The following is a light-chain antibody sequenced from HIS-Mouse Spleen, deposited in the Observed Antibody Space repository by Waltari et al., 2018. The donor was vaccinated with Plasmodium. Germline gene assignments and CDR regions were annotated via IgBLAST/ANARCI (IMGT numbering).Light chain of an antibody. CDR1: QSISSY. CDR3: RQSYSSHGCT. V-gene: IGKV1-39*01. Sequence: DIQMTQSPSSLSASVGDRVTITCRASQSISSYLNWYQQQPGKAPKLLIYDASSLQRGVPSRLSGSGCGTEYSLTISSMQHEDYATYYCRQSYSSHGCTFGQGTKVEIK. CDR2: DAS. J-gene: IGKJ2*02.